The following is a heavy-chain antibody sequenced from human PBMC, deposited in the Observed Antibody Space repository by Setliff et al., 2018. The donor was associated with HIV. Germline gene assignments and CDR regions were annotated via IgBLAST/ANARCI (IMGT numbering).Heavy chain of an antibody. CDR2: IYTGGST. V-gene: IGHV3-53*05. CDR3: AKVGREYNGYDLTFDS. CDR1: GFNVSNSF. Sequence: GESLKISCAASGFNVSNSFMAWVRQAPGKGLEWVSVIYTGGSTHYADSVKGRFTISRDNSKSTLNLQMNTLRPEDTAMYYCAKVGREYNGYDLTFDSWGQGTLVTVSS. D-gene: IGHD5-12*01. J-gene: IGHJ4*02.